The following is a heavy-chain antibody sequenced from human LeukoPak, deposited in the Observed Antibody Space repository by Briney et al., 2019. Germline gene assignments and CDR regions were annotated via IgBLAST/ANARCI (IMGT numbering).Heavy chain of an antibody. CDR1: GFTFSSYS. CDR3: ARDGWFGDYNWFDP. J-gene: IGHJ5*02. CDR2: ISSASNTI. V-gene: IGHV3-48*01. D-gene: IGHD3-10*01. Sequence: PGGSLRLSCAASGFTFSSYSMNWVRQAPRKGLEWISYISSASNTIYYADSVKGRFTISRDNAKNSVYLQMNSLRAEDTAMYYCARDGWFGDYNWFDPWGQGTLVTVSS.